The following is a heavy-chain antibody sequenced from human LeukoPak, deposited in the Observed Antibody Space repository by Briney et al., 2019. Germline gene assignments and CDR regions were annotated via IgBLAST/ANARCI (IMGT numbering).Heavy chain of an antibody. V-gene: IGHV1-46*01. Sequence: ASVKVSCKASGYTFTIYYIHWVRQAPEQGLEWMGTINPTGGTTSYAQKFQGRVTMTRDTSTSTIYMELSSLRSEDTAVYYCAREVSVAGTCFDYWGQGTLATVSS. CDR1: GYTFTIYY. J-gene: IGHJ4*02. D-gene: IGHD6-19*01. CDR3: AREVSVAGTCFDY. CDR2: INPTGGTT.